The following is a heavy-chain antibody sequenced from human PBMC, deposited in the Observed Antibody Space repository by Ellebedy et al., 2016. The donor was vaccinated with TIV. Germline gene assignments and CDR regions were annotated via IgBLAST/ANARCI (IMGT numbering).Heavy chain of an antibody. CDR2: IKQAGSEK. J-gene: IGHJ4*02. D-gene: IGHD6-19*01. CDR1: GFTFSTYW. CDR3: ARDQRLGRAYYFDY. V-gene: IGHV3-7*01. Sequence: GGSLRLSCAASGFTFSTYWMTWVRQAPGKGLEWVANIKQAGSEKYYVDSVKGRFSISRDNVKNSLYRQMNSLRDGDTAVYYCARDQRLGRAYYFDYWGQGTLLTVTS.